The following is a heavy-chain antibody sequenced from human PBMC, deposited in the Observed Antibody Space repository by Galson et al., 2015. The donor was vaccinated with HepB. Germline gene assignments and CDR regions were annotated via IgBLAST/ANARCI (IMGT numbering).Heavy chain of an antibody. J-gene: IGHJ6*02. CDR2: ISNSRSTI. CDR1: GFTFSSYS. D-gene: IGHD3-10*01. V-gene: IGHV3-48*04. CDR3: TRDRGGSGSYMSYYYDMDV. Sequence: SLRLSCAASGFTFSSYSMNWVRQAPGKGLEWVSYISNSRSTIYYADSVKGRFTISRDNAKNSLYLQMNSLRAEDTAVYYCTRDRGGSGSYMSYYYDMDVWGQGTTVTVSS.